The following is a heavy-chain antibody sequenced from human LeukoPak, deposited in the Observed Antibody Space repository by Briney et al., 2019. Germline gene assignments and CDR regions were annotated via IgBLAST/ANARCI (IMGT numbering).Heavy chain of an antibody. CDR2: MYTSGST. D-gene: IGHD2-15*01. CDR1: GGSISSGSYY. V-gene: IGHV4-61*02. CDR3: ARETRSGGSLLRGNWFHP. Sequence: SETLSLTCTVSGGSISSGSYYWSWIRQPAGKGLEWIGRMYTSGSTNYNPSLKSRVTISVDTSKNQFSLKLSSVIAADRAVYYCARETRSGGSLLRGNWFHPWGQGTLVTVPS. J-gene: IGHJ5*02.